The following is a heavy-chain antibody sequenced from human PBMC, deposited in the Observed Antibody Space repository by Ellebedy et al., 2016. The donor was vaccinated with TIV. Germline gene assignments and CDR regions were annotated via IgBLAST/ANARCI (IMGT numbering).Heavy chain of an antibody. CDR3: ARLAYYYGSGSQWYFDF. J-gene: IGHJ2*01. CDR1: GGSVSSANYY. CDR2: IYSSGRT. V-gene: IGHV4-61*01. D-gene: IGHD3-10*01. Sequence: MPSGTLSLTCTVSGGSVSSANYYWTWFRQPPGKGLEWIGYIYSSGRTDYKHSLKSRMAISVDTSRNQFSLKLSSVTAADTAVYYCARLAYYYGSGSQWYFDFWGRGTLVTVSS.